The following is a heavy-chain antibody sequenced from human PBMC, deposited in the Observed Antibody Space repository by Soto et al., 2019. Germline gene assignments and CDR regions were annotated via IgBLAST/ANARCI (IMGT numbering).Heavy chain of an antibody. CDR1: GFTFSSYR. D-gene: IGHD5-12*01. Sequence: TGGSLILSCAASGFTFSSYRMNWVRQAPGKGLEWVSYISSSSSTIYYADSVKGRFTISRDNAKNSLYLQMNSLRAEDTAVYYCASQSSEWLLFASWGQGTLVTVSS. CDR3: ASQSSEWLLFAS. CDR2: ISSSSSTI. J-gene: IGHJ4*02. V-gene: IGHV3-48*01.